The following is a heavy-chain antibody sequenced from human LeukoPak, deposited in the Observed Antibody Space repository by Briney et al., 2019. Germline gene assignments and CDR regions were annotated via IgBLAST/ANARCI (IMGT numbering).Heavy chain of an antibody. CDR2: VSYTGGMT. CDR3: AKDGRSDLGDHHEYFDY. V-gene: IGHV3-23*01. Sequence: AGSLRLSCAASGFTFSSYAMSWVRQAPGKGLEWVSAVSYTGGMTYYADSVKGRFTISRDNSKNTLYLQMNGLRAEDTAVYYCAKDGRSDLGDHHEYFDYWGQGTLVTVSS. J-gene: IGHJ4*02. CDR1: GFTFSSYA. D-gene: IGHD4-17*01.